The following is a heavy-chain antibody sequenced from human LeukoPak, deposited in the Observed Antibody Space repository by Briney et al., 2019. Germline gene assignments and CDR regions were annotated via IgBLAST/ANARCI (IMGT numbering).Heavy chain of an antibody. CDR3: ARDTYYYDSSGYYVDY. CDR1: GFTVSSNY. J-gene: IGHJ4*02. Sequence: GGSLRLSCAASGFTVSSNYMSWVRQAPGKGLEWVSVIYSGGSTYYADSVKGRFTISRDNSKNTLYLQMNSLRAEDTAVYYCARDTYYYDSSGYYVDYRGQGTLVTVSS. CDR2: IYSGGST. V-gene: IGHV3-66*01. D-gene: IGHD3-22*01.